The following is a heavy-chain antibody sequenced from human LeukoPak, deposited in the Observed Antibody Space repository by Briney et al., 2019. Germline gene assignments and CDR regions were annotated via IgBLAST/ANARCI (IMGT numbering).Heavy chain of an antibody. CDR3: ARGLLGYYYDSSGYSAAFDI. Sequence: SVKVSCKASGGTFSSYAISWVRQAPGQGLEWMGGIIPILGTANYAQKFQGRVTITTDESTSTAYMELSSLRSEDTAVYYCARGLLGYYYDSSGYSAAFDIWGQGTMVTVSS. V-gene: IGHV1-69*05. J-gene: IGHJ3*02. CDR2: IIPILGTA. D-gene: IGHD3-22*01. CDR1: GGTFSSYA.